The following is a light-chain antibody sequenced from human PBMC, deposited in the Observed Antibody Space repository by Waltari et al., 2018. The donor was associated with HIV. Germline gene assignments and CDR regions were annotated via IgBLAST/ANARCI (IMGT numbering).Light chain of an antibody. Sequence: HSALTQPASVSGSPGQSITIPCTGPTRAIRAFYFVSWYQQSPGRAPQLIIFEVYSRPSGISDRFSGSKSGVTASLTISALRAEDEADYFCSSYSARGFVVFGGGTKVTVL. CDR2: EVY. CDR1: TRAIRAFYF. V-gene: IGLV2-14*01. CDR3: SSYSARGFVV. J-gene: IGLJ3*02.